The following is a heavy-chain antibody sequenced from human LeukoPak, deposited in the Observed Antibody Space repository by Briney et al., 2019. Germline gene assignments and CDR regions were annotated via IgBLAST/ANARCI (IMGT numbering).Heavy chain of an antibody. D-gene: IGHD1-26*01. CDR1: GGSISSSNYY. CDR2: IYYSGTT. J-gene: IGHJ6*03. V-gene: IGHV4-39*01. CDR3: ARLDSGTYYYNYYMDV. Sequence: KPSETLSLTCTVSGGSISSSNYYWGWIRQPPGKGLEWIGSIYYSGTTYYKSSLQSRVTISVDTSKNQFSLKLSSVTAADTAVYYCARLDSGTYYYNYYMDVWGKGTTVTISS.